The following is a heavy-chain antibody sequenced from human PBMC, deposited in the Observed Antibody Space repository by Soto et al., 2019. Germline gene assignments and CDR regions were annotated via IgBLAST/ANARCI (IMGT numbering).Heavy chain of an antibody. CDR3: ARVTVAATGTCCCGTLV. Sequence: ASVKVSRKTSRCFFTSYGISWVRQAPGQGLKWMGWISAYNGNTNYAQKLQGRVTMTTDTSTSTAYMELRSLGSDDTAVYYCARVTVAATGTCCCGTLVWGPTSTLTGSS. CDR1: RCFFTSYG. CDR2: ISAYNGNT. V-gene: IGHV1-18*04. D-gene: IGHD2-15*01. J-gene: IGHJ6*01.